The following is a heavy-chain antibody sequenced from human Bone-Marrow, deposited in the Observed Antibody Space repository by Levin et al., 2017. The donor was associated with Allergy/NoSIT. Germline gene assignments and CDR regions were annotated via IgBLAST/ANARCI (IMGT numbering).Heavy chain of an antibody. Sequence: PGGSLRLSCAASGFTFSDAWMTWVRLAPGKGLEWVGRIKSKTDGGTTDYAAAVKDRFTISRDDSKNTLYLQMNSLETEDTAVYYCATVSRYPIYAMDVWGPGTTVTVSS. CDR2: IKSKTDGGTT. J-gene: IGHJ6*02. CDR1: GFTFSDAW. V-gene: IGHV3-15*01. D-gene: IGHD1-14*01. CDR3: ATVSRYPIYAMDV.